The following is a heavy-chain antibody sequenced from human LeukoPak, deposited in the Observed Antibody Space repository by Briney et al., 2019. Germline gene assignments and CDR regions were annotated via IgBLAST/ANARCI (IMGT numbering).Heavy chain of an antibody. CDR3: ARVFRIGKDSFDI. CDR1: GFTFSDYY. J-gene: IGHJ3*02. V-gene: IGHV3-11*04. CDR2: ISRSGSTI. Sequence: GVSLRLSCAASGFTFSDYYMSWIREAPGKGLEWVFYISRSGSTIYSADSAKGRFTISRDNATNSLYLQMNSLRDEDTAVYYCARVFRIGKDSFDIWGQGTMVTVSS. D-gene: IGHD2-15*01.